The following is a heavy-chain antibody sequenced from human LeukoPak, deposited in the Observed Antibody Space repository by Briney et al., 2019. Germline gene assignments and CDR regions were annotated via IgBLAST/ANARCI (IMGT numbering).Heavy chain of an antibody. V-gene: IGHV5-51*01. CDR2: IYPGDSDT. J-gene: IGHJ4*02. CDR1: GYTFTNYW. Sequence: GESLKISCKGSGYTFTNYWIAWVRQMPGKGLDWMGIIYPGDSDTRYSPSFQGQITISADKSISTAYLQWGSLKASDTAIYYCARLSEGGFSGSFYFPYWGQGTLVTVSS. CDR3: ARLSEGGFSGSFYFPY. D-gene: IGHD1-26*01.